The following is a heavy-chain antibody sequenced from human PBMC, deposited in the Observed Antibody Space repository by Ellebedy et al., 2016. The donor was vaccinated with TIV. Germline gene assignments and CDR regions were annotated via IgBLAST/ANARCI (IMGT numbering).Heavy chain of an antibody. V-gene: IGHV3-21*01. J-gene: IGHJ4*02. CDR3: ARDIPPYYYDSSGYYFFDY. CDR2: ISSSSSYI. Sequence: GESLKISCAASGFTFSSYSMNWVRQAPGKGLEWVSSISSSSSYIYYADSVKGRFTISRDNAKNSLYLQMNSLRAEDTAVYYCARDIPPYYYDSSGYYFFDYWGQGTLVTVSS. CDR1: GFTFSSYS. D-gene: IGHD3-22*01.